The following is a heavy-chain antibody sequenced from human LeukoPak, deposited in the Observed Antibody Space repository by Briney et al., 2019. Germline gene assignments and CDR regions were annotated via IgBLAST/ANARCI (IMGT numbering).Heavy chain of an antibody. D-gene: IGHD2-8*02. V-gene: IGHV3-30*02. J-gene: IGHJ4*02. Sequence: PGGSLRLSCGASGFTFSSSAMHWVRQGPGKGLEWVAYIAHHGNNKYYADSVKGRFTNSRDNSKGSLYLQMNSLRADDTDVYYCAKDGSWSCTDWGQGTLVRVSS. CDR3: AKDGSWSCTD. CDR2: IAHHGNNK. CDR1: GFTFSSSA.